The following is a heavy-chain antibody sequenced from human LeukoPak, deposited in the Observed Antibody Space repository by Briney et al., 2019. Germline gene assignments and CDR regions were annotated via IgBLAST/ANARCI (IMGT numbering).Heavy chain of an antibody. Sequence: GAXVKXSCKASGYTFTGYYMHWVRQAPGQGLEWMGWINPNSGGTNYAQKFQGRVTMTRDTSISTAYMELSRLRSDDTAVYYCARDLYYYDSSGYYEAGSPGYWGQGTLVTVSS. V-gene: IGHV1-2*02. CDR3: ARDLYYYDSSGYYEAGSPGY. J-gene: IGHJ4*02. CDR2: INPNSGGT. D-gene: IGHD3-22*01. CDR1: GYTFTGYY.